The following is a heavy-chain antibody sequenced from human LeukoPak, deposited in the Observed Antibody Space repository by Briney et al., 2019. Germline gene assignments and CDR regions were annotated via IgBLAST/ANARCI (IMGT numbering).Heavy chain of an antibody. V-gene: IGHV4-34*01. Sequence: SETLSLTCAVYGGSFSGYYWSWIRQPPGKGLEWIGEINHSGSSKYNPSLKSRVTISIDTSKNQLSLKLSSVTAADTAVYSCVRHVARAFDIWGQGTKVTVSS. CDR3: VRHVARAFDI. CDR1: GGSFSGYY. CDR2: INHSGSS. J-gene: IGHJ3*02.